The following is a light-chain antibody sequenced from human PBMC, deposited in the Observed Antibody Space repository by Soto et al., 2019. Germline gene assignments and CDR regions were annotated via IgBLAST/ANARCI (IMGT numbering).Light chain of an antibody. Sequence: DIQMTQTPSSVSASVGDRVTITCRASEDISYWVAWYQQKPGKAPKLLIHAASSLHSGVPSRFSGSGSGTDFTLTITCLQPEDFATYYCQQANSFPYTVGQGTKVDMK. CDR1: EDISYW. J-gene: IGKJ2*01. V-gene: IGKV1D-12*01. CDR2: AAS. CDR3: QQANSFPYT.